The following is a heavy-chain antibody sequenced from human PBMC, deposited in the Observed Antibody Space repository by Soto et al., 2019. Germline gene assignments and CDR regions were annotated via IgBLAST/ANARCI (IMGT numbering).Heavy chain of an antibody. CDR1: GYTFTSYY. J-gene: IGHJ5*02. D-gene: IGHD3-22*01. Sequence: ASVKVSCKASGYTFTSYYMHWVRQAPGQGLEWMGIINPSGGSTSYAQKFQGRVTMTRDTSTSTVYMELSSLRSEDTAVYYCARSLPYYYDSSGNWWFDPWGQGTLVTVS. CDR2: INPSGGST. V-gene: IGHV1-46*01. CDR3: ARSLPYYYDSSGNWWFDP.